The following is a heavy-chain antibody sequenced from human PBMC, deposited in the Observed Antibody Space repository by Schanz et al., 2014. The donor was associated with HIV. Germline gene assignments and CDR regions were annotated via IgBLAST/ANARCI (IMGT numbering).Heavy chain of an antibody. CDR1: GFTFSNYA. D-gene: IGHD6-13*01. Sequence: EVQLLESGGGLVQPGGSLRLSCAASGFTFSNYAMIWVRQAPGKGLEWVSGISGGGGSTYYTDSVKGRFTISRDNSKNSFSLLLPLFTPYFYPLSYCAKDTTAAGRGYFQHWGQGTLVTVSS. CDR3: AKDTTAAGRGYFQH. J-gene: IGHJ1*01. CDR2: ISGGGGST. V-gene: IGHV3-23*01.